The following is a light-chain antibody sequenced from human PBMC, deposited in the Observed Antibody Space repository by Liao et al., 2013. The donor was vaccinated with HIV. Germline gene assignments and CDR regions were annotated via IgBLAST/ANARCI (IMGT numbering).Light chain of an antibody. CDR3: QAWDRGTAV. Sequence: SYELTQPPSVSVSPGQTASITCSGNKLEDKYACWYQQKPGQSPVLVIYQDTKRPTGIPERFSGSNSRNTATLTIGGTQAMDEADYYCQAWDRGTAVFGGGTKLTVL. V-gene: IGLV3-1*01. CDR2: QDT. CDR1: KLEDKY. J-gene: IGLJ3*02.